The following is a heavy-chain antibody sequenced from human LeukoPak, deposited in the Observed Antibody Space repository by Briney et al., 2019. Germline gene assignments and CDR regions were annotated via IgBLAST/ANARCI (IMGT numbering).Heavy chain of an antibody. CDR1: GYTFTGYY. CDR3: ARDTQYYYDSKPDY. V-gene: IGHV1-18*04. D-gene: IGHD3-22*01. Sequence: VASVKVSCKASGYTFTGYYMHWVRQAPGQGLEWMGWISAYNGNTNYAQKLQGRVTMTTDTSTSTAYMELRSLRSDDTAVYYCARDTQYYYDSKPDYWGQGTLVTVSS. J-gene: IGHJ4*02. CDR2: ISAYNGNT.